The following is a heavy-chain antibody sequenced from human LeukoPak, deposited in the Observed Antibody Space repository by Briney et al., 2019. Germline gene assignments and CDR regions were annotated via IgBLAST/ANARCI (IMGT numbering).Heavy chain of an antibody. CDR2: ISGSGGST. J-gene: IGHJ6*02. CDR3: AKYGYSYGGNYYGMDV. CDR1: GFTFSSYA. D-gene: IGHD5-18*01. V-gene: IGHV3-23*01. Sequence: GGSLRLSCAASGFTFSSYAMSWVRQAPGKGLEWVSSISGSGGSTYYADSVKGRFTISRDNSKNTLYLQMNSLRAEDTAVYYCAKYGYSYGGNYYGMDVWGQGTTVTVSS.